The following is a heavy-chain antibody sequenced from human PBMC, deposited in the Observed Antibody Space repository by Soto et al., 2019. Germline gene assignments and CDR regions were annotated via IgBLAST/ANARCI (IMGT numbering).Heavy chain of an antibody. Sequence: SVKVSCKASGGTFSSYAISWVRQAPGQGLEWMGGIIPIFGTANYAQKFQGRVTITAGESTSTAYMELSSLRSEDTAVYYCATRNPDYSECFDYWGQGTLVTVSS. V-gene: IGHV1-69*13. D-gene: IGHD4-4*01. J-gene: IGHJ4*02. CDR3: ATRNPDYSECFDY. CDR2: IIPIFGTA. CDR1: GGTFSSYA.